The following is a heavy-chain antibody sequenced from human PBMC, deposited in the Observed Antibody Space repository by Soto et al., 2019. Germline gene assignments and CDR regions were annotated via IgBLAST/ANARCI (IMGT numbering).Heavy chain of an antibody. Sequence: GGSLRLSCAASGFTFSSYGMHWVRQAPGKGLEWVAVIWYDGSNKYYADSVKGRFTISRDNSKNTLYLQMNSLRAEDTAVYYCARSTVDTAMVKPAPVYYYYYMDVWGKGTTVTVSS. CDR1: GFTFSSYG. J-gene: IGHJ6*03. CDR3: ARSTVDTAMVKPAPVYYYYYMDV. V-gene: IGHV3-33*01. CDR2: IWYDGSNK. D-gene: IGHD5-18*01.